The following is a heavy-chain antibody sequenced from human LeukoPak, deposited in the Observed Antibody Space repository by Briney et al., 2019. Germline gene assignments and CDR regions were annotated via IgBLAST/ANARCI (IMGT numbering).Heavy chain of an antibody. V-gene: IGHV3-7*01. CDR1: GFTFSSYA. J-gene: IGHJ4*02. CDR2: IKQDGSEK. D-gene: IGHD6-19*01. CDR3: AREPYSSGWYGRRRYYFDY. Sequence: PGGSLRLSCAASGFTFSSYAMSWVRQAPGKGLEWVANIKQDGSEKYYVDSVKGRFTISRDNAKTSLYLQMNSLRAEDTAVYYCAREPYSSGWYGRRRYYFDYWGQGTLVTVSS.